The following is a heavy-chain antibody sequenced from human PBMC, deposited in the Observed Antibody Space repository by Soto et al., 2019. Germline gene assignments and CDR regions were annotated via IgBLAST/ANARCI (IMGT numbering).Heavy chain of an antibody. V-gene: IGHV4-4*02. CDR2: IYHSGST. D-gene: IGHD1-26*01. CDR3: ARVSGSYYYGMDV. Sequence: SETLSLTCTVSGGSISSSNWWSWVRQPPGKGTEWIGEIYHSGSTNYNPYLKSQVTISVDKSKNQFSLKLSSVTAADTAVYYCARVSGSYYYGMDVWGQGTTVTVSS. CDR1: GGSISSSNW. J-gene: IGHJ6*02.